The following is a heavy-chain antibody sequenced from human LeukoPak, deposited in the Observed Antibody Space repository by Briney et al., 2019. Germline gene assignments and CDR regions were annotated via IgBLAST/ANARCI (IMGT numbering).Heavy chain of an antibody. CDR3: ARHNGWYDY. V-gene: IGHV3-48*03. CDR1: GFTFSSYE. Sequence: GGPLRLSCAASGFTFSSYEMNWVRKAPEKGLKWISSISTSGGYMYADSVKGRFTISRDNAKNSLYLQMNSLRAEDTGVYYCARHNGWYDYWGQGTLVTVSS. D-gene: IGHD6-19*01. J-gene: IGHJ4*02. CDR2: ISTSGGYM.